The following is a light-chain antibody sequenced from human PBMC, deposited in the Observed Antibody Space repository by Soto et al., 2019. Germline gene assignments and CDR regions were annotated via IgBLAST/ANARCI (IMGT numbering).Light chain of an antibody. CDR2: EVS. CDR3: SSYSSTTTL. Sequence: QAASVSGSPGQSITISCSGISPDFGVSWYQHFPGKAPKLLIFEVSNRPSGVSTRFSGSKSGNMAFLTISGLQSEDEGLYHCSSYSSTTTLFGGGTKVTVL. CDR1: SPDFG. V-gene: IGLV2-14*01. J-gene: IGLJ2*01.